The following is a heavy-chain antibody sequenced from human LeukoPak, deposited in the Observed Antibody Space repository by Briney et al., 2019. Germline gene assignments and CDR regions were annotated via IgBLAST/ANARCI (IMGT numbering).Heavy chain of an antibody. Sequence: GGSLRLSCAASGFTFSDYYMSWIRQAPGKGLEWVSYISSSGSTIYYADSVKGRFTISRDNAKNSLYLQMNSLRAEDTAVYYCARCGYSYYYLLADYDYYMDVWGKGTTVTVSS. CDR1: GFTFSDYY. J-gene: IGHJ6*03. D-gene: IGHD5-18*01. CDR2: ISSSGSTI. V-gene: IGHV3-11*04. CDR3: ARCGYSYYYLLADYDYYMDV.